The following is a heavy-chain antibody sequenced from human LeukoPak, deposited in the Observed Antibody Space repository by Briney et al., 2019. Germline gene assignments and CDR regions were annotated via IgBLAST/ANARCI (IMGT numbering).Heavy chain of an antibody. Sequence: SETLSLTCAVYGGSFSGYYWSWIRQPPGKGLEWIGEINHSGSTNYNPSLKSRVTISVDTSKNQFSLKLSSVTAADTAVYYCARIQTKVTNLYYYYYGMDVWGKGTTVTVSS. CDR1: GGSFSGYY. CDR3: ARIQTKVTNLYYYYYGMDV. J-gene: IGHJ6*04. D-gene: IGHD4-17*01. CDR2: INHSGST. V-gene: IGHV4-34*01.